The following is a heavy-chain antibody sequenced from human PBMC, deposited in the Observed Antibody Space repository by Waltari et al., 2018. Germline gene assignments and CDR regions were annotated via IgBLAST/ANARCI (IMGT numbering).Heavy chain of an antibody. CDR3: AKDLGLPAFGGFFHAFDL. Sequence: EVQLLQSGEGFVQPGGSLRLSCTGSEFTFSTFAMSWVRQAPGKGVEWVSPLGGVGGGPYYADSFRGRFTISRDDSKSPLYLEMSSLRAEDTAVYYCAKDLGLPAFGGFFHAFDLWGQGTMVTVSS. D-gene: IGHD3-16*01. CDR2: LGGVGGGP. V-gene: IGHV3-23*01. J-gene: IGHJ3*01. CDR1: EFTFSTFA.